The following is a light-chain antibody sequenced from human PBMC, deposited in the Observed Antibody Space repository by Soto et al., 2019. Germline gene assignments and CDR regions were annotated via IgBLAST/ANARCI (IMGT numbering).Light chain of an antibody. J-gene: IGKJ1*01. CDR1: QSVRSN. Sequence: EIVMTQSPVTLSVSPGERATLSCRASQSVRSNLAWYQQKPGQAPSLLIYGAFTRATGIPTRFSASGSGTDFTLTISRLEPEDFAVYYCQQYSRAPLTFGQGTKVDIK. CDR3: QQYSRAPLT. V-gene: IGKV3-15*01. CDR2: GAF.